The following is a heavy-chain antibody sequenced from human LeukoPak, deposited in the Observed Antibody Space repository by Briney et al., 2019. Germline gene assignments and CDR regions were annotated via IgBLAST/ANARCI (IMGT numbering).Heavy chain of an antibody. D-gene: IGHD3-10*01. CDR3: AREAATDSGDNWFDP. Sequence: ASVKVSCKASGYTFTSYDINWVRQATGQGLEWMGWMNPNSGNTGYAQKFQGRVTMTRNTSISTAFMELSSLRSEDTAVYYCAREAATDSGDNWFDPWGQGTLVTVSS. CDR2: MNPNSGNT. V-gene: IGHV1-8*01. CDR1: GYTFTSYD. J-gene: IGHJ5*02.